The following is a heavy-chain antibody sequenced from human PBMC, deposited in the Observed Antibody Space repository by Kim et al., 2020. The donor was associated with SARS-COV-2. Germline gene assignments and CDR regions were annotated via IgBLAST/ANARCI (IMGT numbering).Heavy chain of an antibody. CDR1: GFTFSSYA. CDR3: AKEQWGIYGVVNHGGFDP. J-gene: IGHJ5*02. CDR2: ISGRGGST. V-gene: IGHV3-23*01. Sequence: GGSLRLSCAASGFTFSSYAMSWVRQAPGKGLEWVSAISGRGGSTYYADSVKGRFTISRDNSKNTLYLQMNSLRAEDTAVYYCAKEQWGIYGVVNHGGFDPWGKGTLATVSA. D-gene: IGHD3-3*01.